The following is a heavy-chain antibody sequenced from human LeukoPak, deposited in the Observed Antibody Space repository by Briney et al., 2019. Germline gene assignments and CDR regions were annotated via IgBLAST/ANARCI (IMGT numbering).Heavy chain of an antibody. CDR2: ISSDGSNK. D-gene: IGHD6-6*01. V-gene: IGHV3-30-3*01. J-gene: IGHJ4*02. CDR3: DPHDSSSQF. Sequence: GSLRLSCAASGFTFSSYAMHWVRQAPGKGLEWVAFISSDGSNKYYADSVKGRITISRDNSKNTLYLQMNSLRDEDTAVYYCDPHDSSSQFWGQGTLVTVSS. CDR1: GFTFSSYA.